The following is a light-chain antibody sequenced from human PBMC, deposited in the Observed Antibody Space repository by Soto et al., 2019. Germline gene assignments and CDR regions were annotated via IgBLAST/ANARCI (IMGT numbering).Light chain of an antibody. CDR3: QSYDNILSGPL. V-gene: IGLV1-40*01. J-gene: IGLJ3*02. CDR1: GSNVGASYD. CDR2: KNN. Sequence: QSVLTQPPSVSGAPGQTITTSCTGSGSNVGASYDVHWYQVLPGAGPRLLIYKNNNRPSGVPDRFSGSKSGTSASLAITGLRAEDEADYYCQSYDNILSGPLFGGGTKLTVL.